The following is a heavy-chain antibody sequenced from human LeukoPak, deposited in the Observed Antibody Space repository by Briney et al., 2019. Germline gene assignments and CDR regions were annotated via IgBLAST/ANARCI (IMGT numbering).Heavy chain of an antibody. Sequence: GGSLRLSCAASGLTFGSYWMSWVRQAPGKGPEWVSNIKEDGSMKRYEDSVKGRFTISRDKAMNPLYLQMNSLRAEDTAAYYCATDCSSSTCQHGMDVWGKGTTVTVSS. CDR2: IKEDGSMK. J-gene: IGHJ6*04. CDR1: GLTFGSYW. V-gene: IGHV3-7*03. D-gene: IGHD2-2*01. CDR3: ATDCSSSTCQHGMDV.